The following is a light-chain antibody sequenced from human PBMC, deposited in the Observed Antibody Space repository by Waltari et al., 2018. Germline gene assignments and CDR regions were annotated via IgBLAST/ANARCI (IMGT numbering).Light chain of an antibody. CDR3: MQSRQTPGT. Sequence: DVVLTQSPLSLPVTLGQPASISCKSSQSLVYSDGNTYLSWFQQRPGQSPRRLIYKVSNRDSGVPDRFSGSGSGTDFTLKISRVEAEDVGVYYCMQSRQTPGTFGQGTKLEIE. CDR1: QSLVYSDGNTY. V-gene: IGKV2-30*01. CDR2: KVS. J-gene: IGKJ2*02.